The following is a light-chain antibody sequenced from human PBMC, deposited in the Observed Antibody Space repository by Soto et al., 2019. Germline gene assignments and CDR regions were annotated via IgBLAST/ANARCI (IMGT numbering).Light chain of an antibody. CDR3: QVWDSSSDHVV. V-gene: IGLV3-21*04. CDR1: NIGNKI. Sequence: SYELTQPPSVSVAPGKTARITCGGNNIGNKIVHWYQQKPGQAPVLVIYYDNNRPSGIPERFSGSNSGNTATLTTSRVETGDEDDYYCQVWDSSSDHVVFGGGTKLTVL. J-gene: IGLJ2*01. CDR2: YDN.